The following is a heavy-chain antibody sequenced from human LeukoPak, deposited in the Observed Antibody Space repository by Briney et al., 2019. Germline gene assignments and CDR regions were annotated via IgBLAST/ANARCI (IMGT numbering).Heavy chain of an antibody. D-gene: IGHD3-10*01. CDR1: GGSISSSSYH. CDR3: ARHSNYGSGSYYRYWVDP. CDR2: IYYIGTT. Sequence: PSETLSLTCTVSGGSISSSSYHWGWIRQPPGKGLEWIGSIYYIGTTYYNPSLKSRVTISVDTSKNQFSLKVTSVTAADTAVYYCARHSNYGSGSYYRYWVDPWGQGTLVTVSS. V-gene: IGHV4-39*01. J-gene: IGHJ5*02.